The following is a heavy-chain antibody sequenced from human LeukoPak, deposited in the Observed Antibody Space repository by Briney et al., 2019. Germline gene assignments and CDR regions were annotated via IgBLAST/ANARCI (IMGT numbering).Heavy chain of an antibody. Sequence: GGSLRLSCAASGFTFSRHGMHWVRQAPGKGLEWVAFIRYDGSDKYYADSVKGRFTISRDNSKNTLYLQMNSLRAEDTAVYYCAKMRGGDCYYHFDYWGQGTLVTVSS. V-gene: IGHV3-30*02. CDR2: IRYDGSDK. CDR3: AKMRGGDCYYHFDY. D-gene: IGHD2-21*01. CDR1: GFTFSRHG. J-gene: IGHJ4*02.